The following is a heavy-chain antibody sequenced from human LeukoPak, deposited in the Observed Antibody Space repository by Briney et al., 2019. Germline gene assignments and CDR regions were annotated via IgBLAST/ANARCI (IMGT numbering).Heavy chain of an antibody. Sequence: SETPSLTCTVSGGSISSHYWTWIRQPPGKGLEWIGYIYSSGITNYNPSLTSRLTISVDTSSNQFSLDLTSMTAADTAVYYCARHLSSSWNFDYWGRGTLVTVSS. CDR2: IYSSGIT. CDR3: ARHLSSSWNFDY. J-gene: IGHJ4*02. D-gene: IGHD6-13*01. CDR1: GGSISSHY. V-gene: IGHV4-59*08.